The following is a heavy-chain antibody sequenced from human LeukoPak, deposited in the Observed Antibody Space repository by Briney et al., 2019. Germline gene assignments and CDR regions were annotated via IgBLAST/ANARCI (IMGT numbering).Heavy chain of an antibody. Sequence: GGSLRLSCVVSGFTFSNYEMNWVRQAPGKGLEWVSYISSSGSTTYYADSVKGRFTISRDNAKNSLFLQMDSLRAEDTAVYFCARMFEFWGQGTLVTVSS. V-gene: IGHV3-48*03. CDR1: GFTFSNYE. J-gene: IGHJ4*02. CDR2: ISSSGSTT. CDR3: ARMFEF.